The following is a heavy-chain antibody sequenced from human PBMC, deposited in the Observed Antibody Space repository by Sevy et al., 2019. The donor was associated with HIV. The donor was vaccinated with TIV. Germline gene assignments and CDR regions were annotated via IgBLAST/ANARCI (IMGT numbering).Heavy chain of an antibody. V-gene: IGHV3-21*01. Sequence: GGSLRLSCAASGFTFSSYSMNWVRQAPGKGLEWVSSISSSSSYIYYADSVKGRFNISRDNAKNSLYLQMNSLRAEDTAVYYCARDSQHYYDSSGPYFWGDYWGQGTLVTVSS. CDR1: GFTFSSYS. J-gene: IGHJ4*02. CDR2: ISSSSSYI. CDR3: ARDSQHYYDSSGPYFWGDY. D-gene: IGHD3-22*01.